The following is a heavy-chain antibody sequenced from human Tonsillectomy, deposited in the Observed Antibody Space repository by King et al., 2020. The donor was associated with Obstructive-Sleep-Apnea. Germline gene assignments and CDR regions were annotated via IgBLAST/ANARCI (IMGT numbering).Heavy chain of an antibody. Sequence: VQLQESGPGLVKPSETLSLTCTVSGGSILSHDWSWIRQTPGGGLEGIAYMFHVGKTNCNPSLKSRVTMSADTSKNRFSLKLTSVTAADTAVYFCARAVGYNSDWYFDLWGRGTLVTVSS. CDR3: ARAVGYNSDWYFDL. D-gene: IGHD5-24*01. CDR1: GGSILSHD. J-gene: IGHJ2*01. V-gene: IGHV4-59*11. CDR2: MFHVGKT.